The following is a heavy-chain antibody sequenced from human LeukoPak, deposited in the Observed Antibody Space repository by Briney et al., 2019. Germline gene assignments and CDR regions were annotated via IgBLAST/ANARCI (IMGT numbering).Heavy chain of an antibody. J-gene: IGHJ3*02. Sequence: SETLSLTCTVSGGSISSYYWSWIRQPPGKGLEWIGYIYYSGSTNYNPSLKSRVTISVDTSKNQFSLKLSSVTAADTAVYYCARHGVVVTAMGAFDIWGQGTMVTVSS. CDR2: IYYSGST. V-gene: IGHV4-59*08. D-gene: IGHD2-21*02. CDR3: ARHGVVVTAMGAFDI. CDR1: GGSISSYY.